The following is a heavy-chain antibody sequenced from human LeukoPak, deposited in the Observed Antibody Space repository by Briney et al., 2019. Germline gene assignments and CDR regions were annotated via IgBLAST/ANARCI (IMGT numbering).Heavy chain of an antibody. D-gene: IGHD3-22*01. J-gene: IGHJ3*02. V-gene: IGHV3-30*02. CDR3: AKDLTYYYDSSGDDAFDI. CDR2: IRYDGSNK. CDR1: GFTFSSYG. Sequence: PGGSLRLSCAASGFTFSSYGMHWVRRAPGKGLEWVAFIRYDGSNKYYADSVKGRFTISRDNSKNTLYLQMNSLRAEDTAVYYCAKDLTYYYDSSGDDAFDIWGQGTMVTVSS.